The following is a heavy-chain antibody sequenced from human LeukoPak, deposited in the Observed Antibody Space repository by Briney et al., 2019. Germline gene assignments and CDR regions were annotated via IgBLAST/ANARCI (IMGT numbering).Heavy chain of an antibody. D-gene: IGHD5-18*01. J-gene: IGHJ4*02. Sequence: GSLRLSCAASGFTFSSYAMSWVRQAPGKGLEWIGSIYYSGSTYYNPSLKSRVTISVDTSKNQFSLKLSSVTAADTAVYYCARHAKGYSYGYNYFDYWGQGTLVTVSS. CDR3: ARHAKGYSYGYNYFDY. CDR2: IYYSGST. CDR1: GFTFSSYA. V-gene: IGHV4-39*01.